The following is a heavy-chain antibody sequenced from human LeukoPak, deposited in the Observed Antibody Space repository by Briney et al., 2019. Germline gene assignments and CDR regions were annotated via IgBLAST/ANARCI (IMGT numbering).Heavy chain of an antibody. CDR1: GGSISSYY. CDR3: ARADTRQRHSSSWHFDY. CDR2: ISYSGSA. J-gene: IGHJ4*02. D-gene: IGHD6-13*01. V-gene: IGHV4-59*01. Sequence: SETLSLTCTISGGSISSYYWSWIRQPPGKGLEWIGYISYSGSANYNPSLKSRVTISVDTSKNQFSLKLTSVTAADTPVYYCARADTRQRHSSSWHFDYWGQGTLVTVSS.